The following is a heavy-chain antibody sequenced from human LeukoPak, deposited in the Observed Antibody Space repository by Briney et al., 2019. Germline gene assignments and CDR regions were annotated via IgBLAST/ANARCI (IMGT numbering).Heavy chain of an antibody. CDR1: GGSFSGYY. CDR2: INHSGST. CDR3: ARGRRYYDFWSGNFDY. Sequence: PSETLSLTCAVYGGSFSGYYWSWIRQPPGKGLEWIGEINHSGSTNYNPSLKSRVTISVDTSKNQFSLKLSSVTAADTAVYYCARGRRYYDFWSGNFDYWGQGTLVTVSS. J-gene: IGHJ4*02. D-gene: IGHD3-3*01. V-gene: IGHV4-34*01.